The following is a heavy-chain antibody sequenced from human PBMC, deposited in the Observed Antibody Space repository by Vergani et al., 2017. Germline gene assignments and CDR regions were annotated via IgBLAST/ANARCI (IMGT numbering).Heavy chain of an antibody. CDR1: GFTVSSNY. J-gene: IGHJ4*02. Sequence: EVQLVESGGGLVQPGGSLRLSCAASGFTVSSNYMSWVRQAPGKGLEWVSVIYSGGSTYYADSVKGRFTISRDNSKNTLYLQMNSLRAEDTAVYYCARIAYDILTGYVYFDYWGQGTLVTVSS. CDR2: IYSGGST. V-gene: IGHV3-66*01. D-gene: IGHD3-9*01. CDR3: ARIAYDILTGYVYFDY.